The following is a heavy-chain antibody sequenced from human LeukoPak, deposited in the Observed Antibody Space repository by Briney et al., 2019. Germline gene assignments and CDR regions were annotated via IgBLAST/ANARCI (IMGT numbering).Heavy chain of an antibody. V-gene: IGHV3-74*01. J-gene: IGHJ6*02. Sequence: GGSLRLSCAASGFTFSSYWMHWVRQAPGKGLVWVSRINSDGSSTSYADSVKGRFTISRDNAKRSLYLQIESLRDDDTAVYHCALSSIHKDYYFGMDVWGQGTTVTVSS. CDR1: GFTFSSYW. CDR3: ALSSIHKDYYFGMDV. D-gene: IGHD2-2*01. CDR2: INSDGSST.